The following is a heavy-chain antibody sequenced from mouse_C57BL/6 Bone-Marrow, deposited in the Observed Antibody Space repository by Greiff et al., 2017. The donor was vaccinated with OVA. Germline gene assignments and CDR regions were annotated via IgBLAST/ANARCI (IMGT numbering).Heavy chain of an antibody. D-gene: IGHD2-2*01. Sequence: VQLQQPGAELVRPGSSVKLSCKASGYTFTSYWMHWVKQRPIQGLEWIGNIDPSDSETHYNQKFKDKATLTVDKSSSTAYMQLSSLTSEDSAVYSCARSTYAYDWAWFAYWGQGTLVTVSA. J-gene: IGHJ3*01. CDR3: ARSTYAYDWAWFAY. CDR2: IDPSDSET. CDR1: GYTFTSYW. V-gene: IGHV1-52*01.